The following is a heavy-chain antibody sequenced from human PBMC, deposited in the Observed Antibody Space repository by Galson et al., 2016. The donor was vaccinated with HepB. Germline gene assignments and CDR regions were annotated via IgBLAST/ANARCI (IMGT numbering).Heavy chain of an antibody. J-gene: IGHJ6*02. Sequence: SLRLSCAASGFTFSSFSMNWVRQTPGKGLEWVSSISLDSKFIKYADSAKGRFTISRDNAKNSLYLQMTGLRAEDTAVYYCARVRQWLPHYFYHGMDVWGQGTTVTVSS. CDR1: GFTFSSFS. V-gene: IGHV3-21*06. D-gene: IGHD6-19*01. CDR3: ARVRQWLPHYFYHGMDV. CDR2: ISLDSKFI.